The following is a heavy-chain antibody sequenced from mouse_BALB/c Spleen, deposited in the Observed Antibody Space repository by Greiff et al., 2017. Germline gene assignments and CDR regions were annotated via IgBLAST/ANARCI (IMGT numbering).Heavy chain of an antibody. V-gene: IGHV5-6*01. Sequence: EVQLVESGGDLVKPGGSLKLSCAASGFTFSSYGMSWVRQTPDKRLEWVATISSGGSYTYYPDSVKGRFTISRDNAKNTLYLQMSSLKSEDTAMYYCARHRSGGKGDFDYWGQGTTLTVSS. CDR1: GFTFSSYG. CDR3: ARHRSGGKGDFDY. CDR2: ISSGGSYT. D-gene: IGHD1-3*01. J-gene: IGHJ2*01.